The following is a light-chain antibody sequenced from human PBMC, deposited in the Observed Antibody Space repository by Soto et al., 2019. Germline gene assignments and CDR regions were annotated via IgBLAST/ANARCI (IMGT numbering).Light chain of an antibody. J-gene: IGLJ3*02. CDR2: DVS. CDR3: TSYTSNTTWV. Sequence: QSALTQPRSVSGSPGQSVTISCTGTSSDVGGYNYVSWYQQHPGKAPKFMIYDVSQRPSGVPARFSGSKSGNTASLTISGLQAEDEADYYCTSYTSNTTWVFGGGTKLTVL. CDR1: SSDVGGYNY. V-gene: IGLV2-11*01.